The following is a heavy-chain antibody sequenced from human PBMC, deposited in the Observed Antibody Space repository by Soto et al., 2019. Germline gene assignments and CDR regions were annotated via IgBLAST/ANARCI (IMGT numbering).Heavy chain of an antibody. CDR2: IYYSGST. Sequence: SETLSLTCTVSGGSISSYYWSWIRQPPGKGLEWIGYIYYSGSTNYNPSLKSRVTISVDTSKNQFSLKLSSVTAADTAVYYCARARTIFGVVINDPSYGYMDVWGKGTTVTVSS. CDR3: ARARTIFGVVINDPSYGYMDV. V-gene: IGHV4-59*01. CDR1: GGSISSYY. D-gene: IGHD3-3*01. J-gene: IGHJ6*03.